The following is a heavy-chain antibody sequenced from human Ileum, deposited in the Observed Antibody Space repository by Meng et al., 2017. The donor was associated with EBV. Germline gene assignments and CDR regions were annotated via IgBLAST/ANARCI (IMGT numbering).Heavy chain of an antibody. CDR3: ARYSGQWPDAFDI. CDR1: GYTFTSYT. J-gene: IGHJ3*02. Sequence: QVQLVQSWAEGKKPGASVKGSCKASGYTFTSYTMHWVRQAPGQTLEWMGWINGKGKTQYSQTFQNRVTITRDTSATTAYMEVNTLRSEDTAVYYCARYSGQWPDAFDIWGQGTMVTVSS. CDR2: INGKGKT. V-gene: IGHV1-3*01. D-gene: IGHD5-12*01.